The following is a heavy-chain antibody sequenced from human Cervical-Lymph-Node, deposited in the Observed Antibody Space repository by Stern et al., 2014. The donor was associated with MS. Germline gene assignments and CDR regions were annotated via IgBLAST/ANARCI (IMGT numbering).Heavy chain of an antibody. CDR2: ISSGGSNI. CDR3: ARCNVPRKAYSMDV. J-gene: IGHJ6*02. CDR1: GFTFSDYF. D-gene: IGHD2/OR15-2a*01. Sequence: VQMLESGGGLVKPGGSLRLSCGASGFTFSDYFMSWIRQAPGKGLEWVAYISSGGSNIHYADSVKGRFTISRDNANSSLYLQMHSLRAEDMAVYYCARCNVPRKAYSMDVWGQGTTVTVSS. V-gene: IGHV3-11*01.